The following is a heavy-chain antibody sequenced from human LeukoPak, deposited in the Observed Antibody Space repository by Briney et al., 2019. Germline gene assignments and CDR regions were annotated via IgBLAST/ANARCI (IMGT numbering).Heavy chain of an antibody. CDR3: AREIRQWLV. CDR1: GGSISSSSYY. D-gene: IGHD6-19*01. J-gene: IGHJ4*02. V-gene: IGHV4-39*07. Sequence: PSETLSLTCTVSGGSISSSSYYWGWIRQPPGKGLEWIGSIYYSGSTYYNPSLKSRVTISVDTSKNQFSLKLSSVSAADTAVYYCAREIRQWLVWGQGTLVTVSS. CDR2: IYYSGST.